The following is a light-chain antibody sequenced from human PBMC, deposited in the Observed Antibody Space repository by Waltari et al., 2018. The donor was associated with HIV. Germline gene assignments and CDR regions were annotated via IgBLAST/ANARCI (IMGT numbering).Light chain of an antibody. CDR1: SSDVGGYNL. CDR2: EVS. J-gene: IGLJ2*01. V-gene: IGLV2-23*02. Sequence: QSALTQPASVSGSPGQSITISCTGTSSDVGGYNLVSWYQQHPGKAPKLMIYEVSKRPVGVSNRFAGCKSGNTASLTISGLQAEDEADYYCCAYAGITTYVIFGGGTKLTVL. CDR3: CAYAGITTYVI.